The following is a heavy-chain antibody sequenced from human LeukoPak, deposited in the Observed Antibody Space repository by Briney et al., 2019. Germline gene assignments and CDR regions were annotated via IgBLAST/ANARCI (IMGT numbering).Heavy chain of an antibody. CDR1: GFTFSSYS. D-gene: IGHD6-13*01. V-gene: IGHV3-21*01. CDR3: ALDLVLGVAAAGIRWFDP. J-gene: IGHJ5*02. Sequence: GGSLRLSCAASGFTFSSYSMNWVRQAPGKGLEWVSSISSSSSYIYYADSVKGRFTISRDNAKNSLYLQMNSLRAEDTAVYYCALDLVLGVAAAGIRWFDPWGQGTLVTVSS. CDR2: ISSSSSYI.